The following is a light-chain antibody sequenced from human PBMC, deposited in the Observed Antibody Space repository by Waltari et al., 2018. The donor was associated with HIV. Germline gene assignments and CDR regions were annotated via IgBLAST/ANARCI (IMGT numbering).Light chain of an antibody. CDR2: ADN. J-gene: IGLJ3*02. CDR1: CGSIATNY. V-gene: IGLV6-57*01. CDR3: QSYDASNQWV. Sequence: NFMLTQPHSVSESPGKTVTISCTRSCGSIATNYVQRYQPRPGSPPPIVLYADNQRPSGVPNRFSGSIDSSSNSASLTIAGLKTEDEADYYCQSYDASNQWVFGGGTKLTVL.